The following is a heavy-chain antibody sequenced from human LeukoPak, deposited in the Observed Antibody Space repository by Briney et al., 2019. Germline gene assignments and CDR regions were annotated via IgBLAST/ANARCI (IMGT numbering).Heavy chain of an antibody. D-gene: IGHD2-15*01. CDR3: ARTGMVGAADY. J-gene: IGHJ4*02. CDR1: GGSTSTSDYN. V-gene: IGHV4-39*01. CDR2: INYSGNT. Sequence: SETLSLTCTVSGGSTSTSDYNWGCIRQPPGKGLEWIGSINYSGNTYYNPSLKSRVTISVDTSKNQFSLKLSSVTAADTAVYYCARTGMVGAADYWGQGTLVTVSS.